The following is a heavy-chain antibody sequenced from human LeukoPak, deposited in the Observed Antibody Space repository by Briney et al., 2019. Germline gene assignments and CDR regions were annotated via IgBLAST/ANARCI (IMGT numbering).Heavy chain of an antibody. CDR2: ISNSGNTI. J-gene: IGHJ4*02. V-gene: IGHV3-48*03. CDR1: GFTFSSYE. Sequence: PGGSLRLSCAASGFTFSSYEMNWVRQAPGKGPEWVSYISNSGNTIYYADSVKGRFTISRDNAKDSLFLQMNSLRDEDTAVYYCARDASHCGSSSCYGPFDYWGQGTLVTVSS. CDR3: ARDASHCGSSSCYGPFDY. D-gene: IGHD2-2*01.